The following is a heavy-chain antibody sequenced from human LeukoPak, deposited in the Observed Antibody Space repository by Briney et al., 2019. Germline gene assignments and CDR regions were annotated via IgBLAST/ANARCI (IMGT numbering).Heavy chain of an antibody. CDR2: INPNSGGT. Sequence: ASVKVSCKASGYTFTGHYMHWVRQAPGQGLEWMGWINPNSGGTNYAQKFQGRVTMTRDTSISTAYMELSRLRSDDTAVYYCARVQWELLAYMDVWGKGTTVTVSS. CDR3: ARVQWELLAYMDV. V-gene: IGHV1-2*02. D-gene: IGHD1-26*01. CDR1: GYTFTGHY. J-gene: IGHJ6*03.